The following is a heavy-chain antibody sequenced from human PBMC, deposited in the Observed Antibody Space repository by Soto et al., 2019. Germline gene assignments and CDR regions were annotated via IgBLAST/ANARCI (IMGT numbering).Heavy chain of an antibody. Sequence: SETLSLTCTVSGGSISSSSYYWGWIRQPPGKGLEWIGSIYYSGSTYYNPSLKSRVTISVDTSKNQFSLKLSSVTAADTAVYYCASAVNYYGSGSYYIKRGHYFDYWGQGTLVTVSS. CDR3: ASAVNYYGSGSYYIKRGHYFDY. J-gene: IGHJ4*02. CDR2: IYYSGST. D-gene: IGHD3-10*01. V-gene: IGHV4-39*01. CDR1: GGSISSSSYY.